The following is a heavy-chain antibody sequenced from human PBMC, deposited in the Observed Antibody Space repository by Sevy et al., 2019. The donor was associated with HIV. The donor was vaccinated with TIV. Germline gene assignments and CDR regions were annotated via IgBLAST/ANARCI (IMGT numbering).Heavy chain of an antibody. V-gene: IGHV4-34*01. J-gene: IGHJ6*02. D-gene: IGHD3-10*01. CDR2: INHSGST. Sequence: SETLSLTCAVYGGSFSGYYWSWIRQPPGKGLEWIGEINHSGSTNYNPSLKSRVTISVDTSKNQCSLKLSSVTAADTAVYYCARGPITMVRGVIKYYYYYGMDVWGQGTTVTVSS. CDR3: ARGPITMVRGVIKYYYYYGMDV. CDR1: GGSFSGYY.